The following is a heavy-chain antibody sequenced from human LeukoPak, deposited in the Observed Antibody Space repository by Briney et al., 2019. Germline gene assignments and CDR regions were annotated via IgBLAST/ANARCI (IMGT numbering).Heavy chain of an antibody. V-gene: IGHV3-74*03. CDR1: AFTFRNYW. J-gene: IGHJ5*02. D-gene: IGHD2-2*01. CDR3: ARGGFALNVPVVGLNWFDP. Sequence: GGSLRLSCAASAFTFRNYWMHWVRQAPGKGLVWVSRINSDWSSTTYAGSVKRRLPISRHNAKNTLYMQMNSLRAEDTAVYYCARGGFALNVPVVGLNWFDPWGQGTLVTVSS. CDR2: INSDWSST.